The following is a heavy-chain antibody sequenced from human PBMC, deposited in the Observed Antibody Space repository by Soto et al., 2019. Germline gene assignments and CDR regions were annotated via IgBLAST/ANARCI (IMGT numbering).Heavy chain of an antibody. J-gene: IGHJ6*03. D-gene: IGHD3-10*01. CDR3: ARHNSGYYGSGRKNYYYYYMDV. CDR1: GGSISSSSYY. Sequence: QLQLQESGPGLVKPSETLSLTCTVSGGSISSSSYYWGWIRQPPGKGLEWIGSIYYSGSTYYNPSLKSRVTISVDTTKNQFSRKLSSVTAADTAVYYCARHNSGYYGSGRKNYYYYYMDVWGKGTTVTVSS. CDR2: IYYSGST. V-gene: IGHV4-39*01.